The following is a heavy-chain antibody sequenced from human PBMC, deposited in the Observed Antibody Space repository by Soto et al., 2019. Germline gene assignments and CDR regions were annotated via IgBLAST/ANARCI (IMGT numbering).Heavy chain of an antibody. Sequence: QVRLVQSGAAVKKPGASVKVSCKASGFSFTGYYIHWLRQAPGQGLEWMGWINAHSGGTEYAQKFQGRDSLTRDTSITTAYLTQTSLTSDDTALYYCAKDFTRQRAYWLAPWGQGTQVTVSS. CDR1: GFSFTGYY. CDR2: INAHSGGT. J-gene: IGHJ5*02. CDR3: AKDFTRQRAYWLAP. V-gene: IGHV1-2*02. D-gene: IGHD3-16*01.